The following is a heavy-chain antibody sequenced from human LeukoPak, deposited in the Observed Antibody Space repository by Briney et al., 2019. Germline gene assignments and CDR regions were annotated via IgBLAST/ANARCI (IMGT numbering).Heavy chain of an antibody. CDR1: GFTFSSYE. D-gene: IGHD3-3*01. CDR3: AREAYYDFWAGGYYYYYMDV. J-gene: IGHJ6*03. Sequence: GGSLRLSCAASGFTFSSYEMNWVRQAPGKGLGWVSYISSSGSTIYYADSVKGRFTISRDNAKNSLYLQMNSLRAEDTAVYYCAREAYYDFWAGGYYYYYMDVWGKGTTVTVSS. CDR2: ISSSGSTI. V-gene: IGHV3-48*03.